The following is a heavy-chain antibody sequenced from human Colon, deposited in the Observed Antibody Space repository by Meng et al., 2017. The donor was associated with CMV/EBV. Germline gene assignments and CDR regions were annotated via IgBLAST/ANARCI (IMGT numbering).Heavy chain of an antibody. D-gene: IGHD3-10*01. CDR3: ARVVYYGSGSFK. J-gene: IGHJ4*02. Sequence: SETLSLTCTVSGYSISSGYYWGWIRQPPGKGLEWIGSIYHSGSTYYNPSLKGRVTISVDTSKNQFSLKLSSVTAADTAVYYCARVVYYGSGSFKWGQGTLVTVSS. V-gene: IGHV4-38-2*02. CDR1: GYSISSGYY. CDR2: IYHSGST.